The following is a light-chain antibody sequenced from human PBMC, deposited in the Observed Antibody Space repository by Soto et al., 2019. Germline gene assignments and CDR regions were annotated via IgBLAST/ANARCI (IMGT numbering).Light chain of an antibody. J-gene: IGLJ2*01. V-gene: IGLV1-40*01. CDR1: SSNIGAGYD. Sequence: QSVLTQPPSVSGAPGQRVTISCTGRSSNIGAGYDVHWYQQLPGTAPKRLIYGNSNRPSGVPDRFSGSKSGTSASLAITGLQAEDEADYYCQSYDSSLSGYVVFGGGTKLTVL. CDR2: GNS. CDR3: QSYDSSLSGYVV.